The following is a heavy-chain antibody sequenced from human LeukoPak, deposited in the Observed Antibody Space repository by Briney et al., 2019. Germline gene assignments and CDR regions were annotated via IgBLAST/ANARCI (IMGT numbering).Heavy chain of an antibody. CDR1: GFTFRNHA. J-gene: IGHJ4*02. V-gene: IGHV3-64*01. Sequence: PGGSLRLSCAASGFTFRNHAMHRVRQAPGKGLEYVSAINSNGDSTYYGNSVKGRFTISRDNSKSTLYLQMGSLRPADTAVYYCAGEERGLAIDYWGQGALVTVSS. CDR3: AGEERGLAIDY. CDR2: INSNGDST. D-gene: IGHD3/OR15-3a*01.